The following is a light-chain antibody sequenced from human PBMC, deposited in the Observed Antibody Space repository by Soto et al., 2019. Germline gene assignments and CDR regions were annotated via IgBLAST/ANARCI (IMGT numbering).Light chain of an antibody. Sequence: VMTQSPATLSLSPGDSATLSCRASQSVSSNLAWYQQKPCQAPRLLIYGAYTRATGIPATFSGSGSGTEFTPTISSLQSEDFAVYYCQQYNNWPSITFGQGTRLEIK. CDR2: GAY. J-gene: IGKJ5*01. CDR3: QQYNNWPSIT. V-gene: IGKV3-15*01. CDR1: QSVSSN.